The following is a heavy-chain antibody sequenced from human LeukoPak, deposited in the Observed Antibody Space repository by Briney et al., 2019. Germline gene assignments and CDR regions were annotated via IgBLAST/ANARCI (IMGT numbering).Heavy chain of an antibody. D-gene: IGHD3-10*01. V-gene: IGHV3-9*01. CDR1: GFIFDDYA. Sequence: SGGSLRPSCAASGFIFDDYAMHWVRQAPGKGLEWVSGISWNSGSLAYADSVKGRFTISRDNAKNSLYLQMNSLRTEDTALYYCARGLGGDQGYFDLWGRGTLATVSS. CDR3: ARGLGGDQGYFDL. J-gene: IGHJ2*01. CDR2: ISWNSGSL.